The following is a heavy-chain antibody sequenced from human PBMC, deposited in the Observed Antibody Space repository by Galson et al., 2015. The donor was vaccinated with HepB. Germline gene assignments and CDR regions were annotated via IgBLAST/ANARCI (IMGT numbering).Heavy chain of an antibody. CDR3: AKDLDVSPGHDELRGYFDY. D-gene: IGHD1-7*01. Sequence: SLRLSCAASGFTFSSYAMHWVRQAPGKGLEYVSAISSNGGSTYYADSVKGRFTISRDNSKNTLYLQMNSLRAEDTAVYYCAKDLDVSPGHDELRGYFDYWGQGTLVTVSS. J-gene: IGHJ4*02. V-gene: IGHV3-64*04. CDR1: GFTFSSYA. CDR2: ISSNGGST.